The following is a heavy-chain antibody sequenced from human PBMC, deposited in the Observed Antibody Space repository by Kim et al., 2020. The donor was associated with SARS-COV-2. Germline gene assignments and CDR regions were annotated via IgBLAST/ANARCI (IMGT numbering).Heavy chain of an antibody. Sequence: ASVKVSCKASGYTFTSYAMNWVRQAAGQGLEWMGWINTNTGNPTYAQGFTGRFVFTLHTSVSTAYLQISSLKAEDTAVYCCARASYWYRHHWFDPWGQGTLVTVSS. J-gene: IGHJ5*02. CDR2: INTNTGNP. CDR1: GYTFTSYA. CDR3: ARASYWYRHHWFDP. D-gene: IGHD1-26*01. V-gene: IGHV7-4-1*02.